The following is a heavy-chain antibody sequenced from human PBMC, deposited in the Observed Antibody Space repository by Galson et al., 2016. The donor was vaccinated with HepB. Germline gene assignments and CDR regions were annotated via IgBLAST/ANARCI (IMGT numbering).Heavy chain of an antibody. CDR3: AKLDCGRACPRDD. Sequence: SLRLSCATSGFTFTRYNMNWVRQVPGKGLECVAVISYDGGDKHYADSVKGRFTVSRDNSKNTLFLQMNSLRVEDTAVYYCAKLDCGRACPRDDWGQGTQVTVS. J-gene: IGHJ4*02. D-gene: IGHD2-21*02. CDR2: ISYDGGDK. CDR1: GFTFTRYN. V-gene: IGHV3-30*04.